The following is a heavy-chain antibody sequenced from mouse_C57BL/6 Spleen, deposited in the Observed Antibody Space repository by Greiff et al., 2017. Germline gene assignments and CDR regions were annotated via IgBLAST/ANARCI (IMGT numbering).Heavy chain of an antibody. CDR1: GYAFSSSW. J-gene: IGHJ2*01. V-gene: IGHV1-82*01. Sequence: VKLMESGPELVKPGASVKISCKASGYAFSSSWMNWVKQRPGKGLEWIGRFSPGDGDTNYNGKFKGKATLTAAKSSSTAYMQRSSLTSEDSAVYSWAEAFDYWGQGTTLTVSS. CDR2: FSPGDGDT. CDR3: AEAFDY.